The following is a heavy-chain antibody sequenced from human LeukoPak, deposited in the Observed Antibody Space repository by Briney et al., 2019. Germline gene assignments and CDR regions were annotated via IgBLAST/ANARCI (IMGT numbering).Heavy chain of an antibody. Sequence: PSETLSLTCTVSGGSISSSSYYWGWIRQPPGKGLEWIGSIYYSGSTYYNPSLKSRVTISVDTSKNQFSLKLSSVTAADTAVYYCARGRSPIFGVVHHRTTNWFDPWGQGTLVTVSS. CDR2: IYYSGST. J-gene: IGHJ5*02. V-gene: IGHV4-39*01. CDR1: GGSISSSSYY. D-gene: IGHD3-3*01. CDR3: ARGRSPIFGVVHHRTTNWFDP.